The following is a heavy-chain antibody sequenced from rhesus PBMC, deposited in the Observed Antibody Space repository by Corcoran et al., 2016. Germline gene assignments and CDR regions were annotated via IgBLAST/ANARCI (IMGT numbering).Heavy chain of an antibody. CDR1: GDSISSNY. V-gene: IGHV4-169*01. CDR3: ARHGYMNNRYFEF. Sequence: QLQLQESGPGLVKPSETLSVTCAVSGDSISSNYWSWIRHPPGKGLEWIGRFYVSGSSTNSNPSLKSRVTLSVDTSKNQLSLKLSSVTAADTAVYYCARHGYMNNRYFEFWGQGALVTVSS. D-gene: IGHD3-28*01. J-gene: IGHJ1*01. CDR2: FYVSGSST.